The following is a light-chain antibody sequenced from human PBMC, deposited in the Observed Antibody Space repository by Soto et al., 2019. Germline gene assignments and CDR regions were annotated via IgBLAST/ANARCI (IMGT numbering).Light chain of an antibody. CDR1: QSISSK. Sequence: IVMTQSPATLSVSPGERTTLSCRASQSISSKLAWYQQKPGQAPRLLIYGASTRATGIPVRFSGSGSGTEFTLTITSLQYADFAVYYCQEYNNWRPITFGGGTKVDI. CDR3: QEYNNWRPIT. J-gene: IGKJ4*01. CDR2: GAS. V-gene: IGKV3-15*01.